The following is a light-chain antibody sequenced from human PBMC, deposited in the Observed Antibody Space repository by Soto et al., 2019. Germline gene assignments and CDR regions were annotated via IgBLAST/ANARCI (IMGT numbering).Light chain of an antibody. J-gene: IGKJ1*01. CDR2: DAS. CDR3: QQLTDWPPQWT. CDR1: QSISSY. Sequence: EVVLTQSPYTLSLPPGERATLSCRASQSISSYLAWYQQQPGQAPRLLLYDASSRATGIPARFSGSGSGTDFTLTISSLEPEDFAVYYCQQLTDWPPQWTFGQGTKVDIK. V-gene: IGKV3-11*01.